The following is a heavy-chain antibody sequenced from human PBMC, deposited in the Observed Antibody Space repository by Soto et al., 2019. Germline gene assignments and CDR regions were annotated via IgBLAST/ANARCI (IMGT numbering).Heavy chain of an antibody. CDR2: IIPIFGTA. V-gene: IGHV1-69*13. CDR1: GGTFSSYA. Sequence: SVKVSCKASGGTFSSYAISCVRQAPGQGLEWMGGIIPIFGTANYAQKFQGRVTITADESTSTAYMELSSLRSEDTAVYYCARVDDCISTSCYVALDYYYGMDVWGQGTTVTVSS. J-gene: IGHJ6*02. D-gene: IGHD2-2*01. CDR3: ARVDDCISTSCYVALDYYYGMDV.